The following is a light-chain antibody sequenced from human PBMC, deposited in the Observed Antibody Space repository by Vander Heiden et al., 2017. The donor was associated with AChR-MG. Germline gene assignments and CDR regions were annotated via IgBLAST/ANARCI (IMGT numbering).Light chain of an antibody. CDR2: GAS. V-gene: IGKV3-20*01. CDR1: QNLRSSY. J-gene: IGKJ1*01. CDR3: QQYGTSRT. Sequence: EIVLTQSPGTLSLSPGARATLPCRASQNLRSSYLAWYQQKPGQAPRLLIYGASNRASDIPDRFSGSGSGTDFTLTISRLEPEDFAVYYCQQYGTSRTFGQGTKVEVK.